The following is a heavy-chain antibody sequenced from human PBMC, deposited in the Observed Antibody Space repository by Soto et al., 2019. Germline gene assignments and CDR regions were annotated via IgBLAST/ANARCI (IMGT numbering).Heavy chain of an antibody. D-gene: IGHD3-22*01. V-gene: IGHV1-18*01. CDR1: GYTFTSYG. CDR3: ARDFDSSGYYYRGNDY. CDR2: ISAYNGYT. J-gene: IGHJ4*02. Sequence: QVQLVQSGAEVKKPGASVKVSCKASGYTFTSYGIIWVRQAPGQGLEWMGWISAYNGYTNYAQKLQGRVTMTTDTSTSTAYMELGSLRSDDTAVYYCARDFDSSGYYYRGNDYWGQGTLVTVSS.